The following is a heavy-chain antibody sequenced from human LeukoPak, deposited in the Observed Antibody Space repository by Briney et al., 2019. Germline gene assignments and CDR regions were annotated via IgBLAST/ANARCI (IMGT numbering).Heavy chain of an antibody. J-gene: IGHJ4*02. D-gene: IGHD3-22*01. CDR2: ISNDGGGT. V-gene: IGHV3-23*01. Sequence: GGSLRLSCAASGFIFNNYGLVWVLQAPGKGLEWVSAISNDGGGTTYADFVKGRFRVSRDNSKNTLFLQMNSLRAEDTALYYCAKGSSGYFFDLWGQGTLVTVSS. CDR1: GFIFNNYG. CDR3: AKGSSGYFFDL.